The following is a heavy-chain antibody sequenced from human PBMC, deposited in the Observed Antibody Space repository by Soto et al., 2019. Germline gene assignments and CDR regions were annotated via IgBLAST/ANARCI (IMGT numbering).Heavy chain of an antibody. CDR2: ISGSGGST. D-gene: IGHD3-10*01. J-gene: IGHJ6*02. CDR1: GFTFSSYA. V-gene: IGHV3-23*01. Sequence: GGSLRLSCAASGFTFSSYAMSWVRQAPGKGLEWVSAISGSGGSTYYADSVKGRFTISRDNSKNTLYLQMNSLRAEDTAVYYCAKEGITMVLGGATSFSPPPTWGQGTTVTVSS. CDR3: AKEGITMVLGGATSFSPPPT.